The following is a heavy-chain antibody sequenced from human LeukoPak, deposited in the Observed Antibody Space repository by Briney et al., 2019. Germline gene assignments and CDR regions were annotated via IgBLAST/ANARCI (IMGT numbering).Heavy chain of an antibody. CDR3: AEDHQTGYSSSWSPTPLVN. D-gene: IGHD6-13*01. CDR1: GFTFSSYG. CDR2: ISYDGSNK. Sequence: PGGSLRLSCAASGFTFSSYGMHWVRQAPGKGLEWVAVISYDGSNKYYADSVKGRFTISRDNSKNTLYLQMNSLRAEDTAVYYCAEDHQTGYSSSWSPTPLVNWGQGTLVTVSS. V-gene: IGHV3-30*18. J-gene: IGHJ4*02.